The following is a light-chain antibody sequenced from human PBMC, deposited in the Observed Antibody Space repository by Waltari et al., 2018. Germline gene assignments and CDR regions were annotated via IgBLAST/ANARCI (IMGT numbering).Light chain of an antibody. J-gene: IGLJ3*02. CDR2: DVS. CDR3: SSYAGSYTWV. Sequence: QSALTQPRSVSGSPGQSVTVSCTGTSSDVGGYNYVSWYQQYSGKAPKLMIYDVSKRRSGVPDRFSGSKSGNTAALTISGLQAEDEADYYCSSYAGSYTWVFGGGTKLTVL. CDR1: SSDVGGYNY. V-gene: IGLV2-11*01.